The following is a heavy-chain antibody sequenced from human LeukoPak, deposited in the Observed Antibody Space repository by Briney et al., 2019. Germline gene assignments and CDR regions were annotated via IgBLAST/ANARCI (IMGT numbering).Heavy chain of an antibody. CDR1: GFTLSSHW. J-gene: IGHJ4*02. Sequence: GGSQRLSCAASGFTLSSHWMYWVRQAPGKGLVLVSRINSDGTSTTYGDSVGGRFTISRDNAQNTLYLQMNSLRAEDTAVYYCASGYSYGYYYLDNWGQGTLVTVSS. D-gene: IGHD5-18*01. V-gene: IGHV3-74*01. CDR2: INSDGTST. CDR3: ASGYSYGYYYLDN.